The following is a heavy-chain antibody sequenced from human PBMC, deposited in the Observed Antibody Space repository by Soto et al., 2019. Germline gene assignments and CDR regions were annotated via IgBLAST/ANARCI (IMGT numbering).Heavy chain of an antibody. V-gene: IGHV1-3*01. CDR1: GYTFTSYA. D-gene: IGHD2-21*01. Sequence: ASVKVSCKASGYTFTSYAMHWVRQAPGQRLEWMGWINAGNGNTKYSQKFQGRVTITRDTSASTAYMELSSLRSEDTAVYYCAREVRAYCGGDCYSAWFAPWGQGTLVTVSS. CDR3: AREVRAYCGGDCYSAWFAP. J-gene: IGHJ5*02. CDR2: INAGNGNT.